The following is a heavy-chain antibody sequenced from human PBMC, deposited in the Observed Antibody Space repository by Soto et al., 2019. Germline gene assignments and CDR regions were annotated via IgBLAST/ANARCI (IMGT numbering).Heavy chain of an antibody. CDR1: GFSLTSTAVG. D-gene: IGHD6-19*01. CDR3: AHGSGWLSDY. Sequence: QITLKESGPTLVKPTQPLTLTCTFSGFSLTSTAVGVNWIRQPPGKALEWLALIYWDDNNQYNPSLKSRLTVTKDTSKHQVVLTMTNMDPVDTATYYCAHGSGWLSDYWGQGTLVNVSS. J-gene: IGHJ4*02. V-gene: IGHV2-5*02. CDR2: IYWDDNN.